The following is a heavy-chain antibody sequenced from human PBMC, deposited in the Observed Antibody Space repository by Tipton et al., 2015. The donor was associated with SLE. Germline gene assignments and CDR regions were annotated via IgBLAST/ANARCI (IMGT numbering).Heavy chain of an antibody. CDR3: AKGRQKNYADHAY. D-gene: IGHD4-17*01. Sequence: TLSLTCALSGDSISSYHWSWIRQPPGRGLEWIGYLHYGGSTDYNPSLKSRVTISVDRTKNQVSLKLSSVTAADTALYYCAKGRQKNYADHAYWGQGTLVTVSS. J-gene: IGHJ4*02. V-gene: IGHV4-59*08. CDR1: GDSISSYH. CDR2: LHYGGST.